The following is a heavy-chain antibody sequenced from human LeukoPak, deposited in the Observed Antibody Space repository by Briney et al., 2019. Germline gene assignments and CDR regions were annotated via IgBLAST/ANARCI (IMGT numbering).Heavy chain of an antibody. J-gene: IGHJ3*02. D-gene: IGHD1-26*01. CDR1: GFTFSKCD. V-gene: IGHV3-30*02. CDR2: IRYDTSEK. Sequence: GGSLRLSCAASGFTFSKCDMHWVRQAPGKGLEWVAFIRYDTSEKQYLDSVKGQFTISRDNSRNILYLQMNSLTTEDTAVYYCAKNRADQNCADAFEIWGQGTMVRVYS. CDR3: AKNRADQNCADAFEI.